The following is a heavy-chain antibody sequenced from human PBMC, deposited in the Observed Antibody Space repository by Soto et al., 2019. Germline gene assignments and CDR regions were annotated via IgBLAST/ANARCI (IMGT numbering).Heavy chain of an antibody. J-gene: IGHJ3*02. V-gene: IGHV3-23*01. CDR2: ISGSGGSA. D-gene: IGHD3-3*01. CDR1: GFTFSNYD. CDR3: AKEDDLWTNGHFDI. Sequence: EVQLLESGGGWVQPGGSLRLSCEASGFTFSNYDMSWVRQAPGKGLEWVSAISGSGGSAYYADSVKGRFTISRDNXRNTLYVQMNSLRSEDTAIYYCAKEDDLWTNGHFDIWGQGTLVTVSS.